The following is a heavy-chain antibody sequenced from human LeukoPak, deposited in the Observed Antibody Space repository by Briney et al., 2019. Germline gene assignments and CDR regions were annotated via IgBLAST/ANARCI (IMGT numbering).Heavy chain of an antibody. V-gene: IGHV5-51*01. D-gene: IGHD5/OR15-5a*01. CDR3: ATALVYADTTLGFYH. Sequence: GESLEISFQGSGDSFSKYWIAWGRPMPDKGLEWMGLIHPGVSDARYNPSFQGQVTITADRSSSTSSLQWTALKASDTAMYYCATALVYADTTLGFYHWGQGTMVTVVS. J-gene: IGHJ4*02. CDR1: GDSFSKYW. CDR2: IHPGVSDA.